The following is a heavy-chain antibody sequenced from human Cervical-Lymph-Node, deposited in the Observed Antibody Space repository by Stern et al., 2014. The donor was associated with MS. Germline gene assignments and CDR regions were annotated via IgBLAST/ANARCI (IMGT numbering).Heavy chain of an antibody. D-gene: IGHD1-26*01. CDR3: ATQGASGFGVSPTGY. CDR2: INTNTGDP. V-gene: IGHV7-4-1*02. CDR1: GYSFTTSA. J-gene: IGHJ4*02. Sequence: VQLVESGAELKKPGASVKGSCKTSGYSFTTSALNWVRQAPGQGLEWMGWINTNTGDPLYAQAFAGRFVFSLDTSVRTTYLQINILKPEDSAIYYCATQGASGFGVSPTGYWGQGTLVTVSS.